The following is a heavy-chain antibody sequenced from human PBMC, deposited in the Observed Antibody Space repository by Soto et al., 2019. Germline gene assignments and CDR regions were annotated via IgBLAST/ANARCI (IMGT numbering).Heavy chain of an antibody. V-gene: IGHV3-33*01. J-gene: IGHJ6*02. CDR2: IWYDGSNK. D-gene: IGHD1-26*01. CDR1: GFTFSSYG. CDR3: AREDSGSYRTVVYYYGMDV. Sequence: QVQLVESGGGVVQPGRSLRLSCAASGFTFSSYGMHWVRQAPGKGLEWVAVIWYDGSNKYYADSVKGRFTISRDNSKNTLYLQMNSLRAEDTAVYYCAREDSGSYRTVVYYYGMDVWGQGTTVTVSS.